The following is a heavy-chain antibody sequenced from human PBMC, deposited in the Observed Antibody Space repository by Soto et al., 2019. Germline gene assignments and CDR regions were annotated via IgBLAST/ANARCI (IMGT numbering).Heavy chain of an antibody. CDR3: ARDVSSSGWYSGYDY. J-gene: IGHJ4*02. CDR2: ISSSSSYI. V-gene: IGHV3-21*01. CDR1: GFTFSSYS. D-gene: IGHD6-19*01. Sequence: PGGSLRLSCAASGFTFSSYSMNWVRQAPGKGLEWVSSISSSSSYIYYADSVKGRFTISRDNAKNSLYRQMNSLRAEDTAVYYCARDVSSSGWYSGYDYWGQGTLVTVSS.